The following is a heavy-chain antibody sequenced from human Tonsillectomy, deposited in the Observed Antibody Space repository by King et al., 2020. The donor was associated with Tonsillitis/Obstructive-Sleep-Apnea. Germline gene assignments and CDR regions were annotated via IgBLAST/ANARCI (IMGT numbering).Heavy chain of an antibody. J-gene: IGHJ6*03. CDR1: GFTVHDYT. CDR2: ISWDGGRT. D-gene: IGHD6-6*01. CDR3: AKIGSDSSSGGPRADYYYMDV. Sequence: VQLVESGGVVVQPGGSLRLSCAASGFTVHDYTMHWVRQAPGKGLEWVSLISWDGGRTYYGDSVKGRFTISRDNSKNSLYLQMNSLRTEDTALYYCAKIGSDSSSGGPRADYYYMDVWGKGTTVTVSS. V-gene: IGHV3-43*01.